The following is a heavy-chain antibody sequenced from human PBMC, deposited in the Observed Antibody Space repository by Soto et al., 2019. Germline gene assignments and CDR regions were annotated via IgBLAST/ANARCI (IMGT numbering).Heavy chain of an antibody. D-gene: IGHD2-2*02. CDR2: IGAARDP. J-gene: IGHJ6*02. Sequence: GGSLRLSCATYGFTFSNFDMHWVRQVPGKGLEWVSAIGAARDPYYLGSVKGRFTISRENAKNSVYLQMNDLRAGDSAVYYCARAYTGRLPRRADYYYAMDVWGQGTTVTVSS. V-gene: IGHV3-13*05. CDR1: GFTFSNFD. CDR3: ARAYTGRLPRRADYYYAMDV.